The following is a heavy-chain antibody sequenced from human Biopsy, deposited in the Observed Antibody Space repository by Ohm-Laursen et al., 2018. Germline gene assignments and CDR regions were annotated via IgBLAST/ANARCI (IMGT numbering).Heavy chain of an antibody. Sequence: GTLSLTCTVSGGSLNFYYWSWIRQPPGKGLEWIGYMYYSGSTKYSPSLKNRVTVSFDTSRNQFSLKMTSMTPADTAVYYCVRGRSPATYWGQGALVIVSS. CDR3: VRGRSPATY. D-gene: IGHD3-16*01. V-gene: IGHV4-59*01. CDR1: GGSLNFYY. CDR2: MYYSGST. J-gene: IGHJ4*02.